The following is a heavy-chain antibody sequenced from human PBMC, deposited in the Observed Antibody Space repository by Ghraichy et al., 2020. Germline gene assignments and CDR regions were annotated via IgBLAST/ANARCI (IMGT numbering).Heavy chain of an antibody. V-gene: IGHV3-23*01. Sequence: GESLNISCAASGFTFSSYAMSWVRQAPGKGLDWVSAISASGGSTYYADSVKGRFIISRDNSKNTLYLQMHSLRAEDTAVYYCAKDYGSAWSPEYFHHWGQGTLVTVSS. J-gene: IGHJ1*01. CDR1: GFTFSSYA. CDR3: AKDYGSAWSPEYFHH. CDR2: ISASGGST. D-gene: IGHD6-19*01.